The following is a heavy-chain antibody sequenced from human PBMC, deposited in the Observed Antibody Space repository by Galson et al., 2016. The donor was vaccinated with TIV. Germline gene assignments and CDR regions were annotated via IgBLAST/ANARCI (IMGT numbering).Heavy chain of an antibody. V-gene: IGHV3-49*03. Sequence: SLRLSCAVSGFRFGDNAMSWFRQTPEKGLEWVGFIRSKPYGGTAEYAASVRGRFTISRDDSRSTAYLQMDSLKSEDTAVYYCARGRGEIWGPGTLVTVSS. J-gene: IGHJ4*02. CDR3: ARGRGEI. CDR1: GFRFGDNA. D-gene: IGHD3-10*01. CDR2: IRSKPYGGTA.